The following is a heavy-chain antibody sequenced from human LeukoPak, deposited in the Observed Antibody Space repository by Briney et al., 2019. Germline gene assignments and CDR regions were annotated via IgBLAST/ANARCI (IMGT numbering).Heavy chain of an antibody. CDR2: INPSSGSS. CDR1: GYTFTTYY. CDR3: AIEVEISTITPLN. V-gene: IGHV1-46*01. J-gene: IGHJ4*02. Sequence: GASVKVSCKASGYTFTTYYMHWVRQAPGQGLEWMGIINPSSGSSSYGHKFQGRVTLTRGTSTSTVYMELSSLRSEDTAVYYCAIEVEISTITPLNWGQGTLVTVPS. D-gene: IGHD5-24*01.